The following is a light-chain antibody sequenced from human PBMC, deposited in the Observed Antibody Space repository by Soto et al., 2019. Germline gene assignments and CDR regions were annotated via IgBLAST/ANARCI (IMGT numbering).Light chain of an antibody. V-gene: IGKV3-11*01. CDR1: QNVGLN. CDR2: TAS. J-gene: IGKJ4*01. Sequence: EMVLTQSPATLSLSPGESATLSCRASQNVGLNFAWYQQKSGQPPRLLIHTASSRATGSPARFSGSGSRTDLPLSISSLEPEDIAVYYCQERGRWPRATFGGGTKVEMK. CDR3: QERGRWPRAT.